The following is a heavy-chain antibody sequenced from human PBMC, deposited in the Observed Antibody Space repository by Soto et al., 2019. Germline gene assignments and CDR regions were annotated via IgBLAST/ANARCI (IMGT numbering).Heavy chain of an antibody. J-gene: IGHJ4*02. D-gene: IGHD4-17*01. Sequence: GGSLRLSCEASGFTFNTYSMHWVRQPPGKGLEWLAAIWYDGTQKYYADSVKGRFIISRDNSKKTLYLEMNSLRAEDTAVYYCARAGGTTVTGLWHFDSWGQGXLVTVYS. CDR2: IWYDGTQK. CDR1: GFTFNTYS. CDR3: ARAGGTTVTGLWHFDS. V-gene: IGHV3-33*01.